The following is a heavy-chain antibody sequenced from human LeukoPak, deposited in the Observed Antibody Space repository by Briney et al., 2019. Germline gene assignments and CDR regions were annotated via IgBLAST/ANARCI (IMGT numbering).Heavy chain of an antibody. CDR3: VQYSGYDWRGY. V-gene: IGHV1-69*04. CDR2: IIPILGIA. Sequence: GASVKVSCKASGGTFSSYAISWVRQAPGQGLEWMGRIIPILGIANYAQKFQGRVTLTTDESTSTAYMELSSLRSEDTAVYYCVQYSGYDWRGYWGQGTLVTVSS. D-gene: IGHD5-12*01. J-gene: IGHJ4*02. CDR1: GGTFSSYA.